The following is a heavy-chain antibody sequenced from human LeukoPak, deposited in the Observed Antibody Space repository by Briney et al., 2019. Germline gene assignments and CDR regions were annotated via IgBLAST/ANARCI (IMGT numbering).Heavy chain of an antibody. D-gene: IGHD4-23*01. CDR1: GFTFSSYS. Sequence: PGGSLRLSCAASGFTFSSYSMNWVRQAPGKGLEWVSSISSSSSYIYYADSVKGRFTISRDNAKNSLYLQMNSLRAEDTTVYYCARDYGGSSPFDYWGQGTLVTVSS. J-gene: IGHJ4*02. CDR2: ISSSSSYI. V-gene: IGHV3-21*01. CDR3: ARDYGGSSPFDY.